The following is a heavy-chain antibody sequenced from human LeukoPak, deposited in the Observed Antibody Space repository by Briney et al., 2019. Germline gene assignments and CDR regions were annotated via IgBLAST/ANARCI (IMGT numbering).Heavy chain of an antibody. Sequence: GGSLRLSCAASGFTVSSSYMSWVRQAPGKGLEWVSVLYSGGTTYYADSVKDRFTISRDNSKNTLYLQMNSLRAEDTAVYYCARDHDYSRAFDIWGQGTMVTVSS. CDR1: GFTVSSSY. CDR2: LYSGGTT. D-gene: IGHD4-11*01. V-gene: IGHV3-66*01. CDR3: ARDHDYSRAFDI. J-gene: IGHJ3*02.